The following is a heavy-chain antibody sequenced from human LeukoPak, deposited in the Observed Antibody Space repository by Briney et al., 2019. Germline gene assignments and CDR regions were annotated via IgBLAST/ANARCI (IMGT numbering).Heavy chain of an antibody. CDR1: GYTFTMYY. D-gene: IGHD2-2*01. CDR3: ARGGTSLGQIDY. V-gene: IGHV1-46*01. CDR2: INPSDGAT. Sequence: PSVKVSCKASGYTFTMYYIHWVRQAPGQGLEWMGMINPSDGATNYAQKLQGRVTMTTDTSTSTAYMELRSLRSDDTAVYYCARGGTSLGQIDYWGQGTLVTVSS. J-gene: IGHJ4*02.